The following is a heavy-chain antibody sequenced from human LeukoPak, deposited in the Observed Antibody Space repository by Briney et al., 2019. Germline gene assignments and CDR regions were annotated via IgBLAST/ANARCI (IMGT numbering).Heavy chain of an antibody. Sequence: PSQTLSLTCTVSGGSTSSGDYYWSWIRQPPGKGLEWIGYIYYSGSTYYNPSLKSRVTISVDTSKNQFSLKLSSVTAADTAVYYCARSSGSYLIDYWGQGTLVTVSS. CDR3: ARSSGSYLIDY. V-gene: IGHV4-30-4*08. CDR2: IYYSGST. J-gene: IGHJ4*02. CDR1: GGSTSSGDYY. D-gene: IGHD1-26*01.